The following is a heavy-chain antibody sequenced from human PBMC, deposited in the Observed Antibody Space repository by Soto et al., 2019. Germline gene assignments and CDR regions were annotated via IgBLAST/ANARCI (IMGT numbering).Heavy chain of an antibody. Sequence: QVQLVQSGAEVKKPGSSVKVSCKASGGTFSSYTISWVRQAPGQGLEWMGRIIPILGIANYAQKFQGRVTITADKSTSTAYMELSSLRSEDTAVYYCARGGEGGSTRYYYYYMDVWGKGTTVTVSS. J-gene: IGHJ6*03. D-gene: IGHD2-2*01. CDR1: GGTFSSYT. V-gene: IGHV1-69*02. CDR2: IIPILGIA. CDR3: ARGGEGGSTRYYYYYMDV.